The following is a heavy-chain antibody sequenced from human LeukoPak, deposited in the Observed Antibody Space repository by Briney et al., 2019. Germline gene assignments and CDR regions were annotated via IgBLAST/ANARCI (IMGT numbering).Heavy chain of an antibody. J-gene: IGHJ4*02. Sequence: AASVTVSCKASGYTFTSYAMNWVRQAPGQGLEWMGWIDPNTGNPTYAQGFTGRFVFSLDTSVSTAYLQISSLKADDTAVYYCARIFGTIVGDYWGQGTLVTVSS. CDR2: IDPNTGNP. CDR1: GYTFTSYA. D-gene: IGHD1-26*01. CDR3: ARIFGTIVGDY. V-gene: IGHV7-4-1*02.